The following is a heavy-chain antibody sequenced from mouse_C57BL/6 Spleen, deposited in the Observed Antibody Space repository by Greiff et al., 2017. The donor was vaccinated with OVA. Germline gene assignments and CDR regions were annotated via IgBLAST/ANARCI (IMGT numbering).Heavy chain of an antibody. J-gene: IGHJ3*01. CDR1: GYSITSGYY. V-gene: IGHV3-6*01. Sequence: EVQLQQSGPGLVKPSQSLSLTCSVTGYSITSGYYWNWIRQFPGNKLEWMGYISYDGSNNYNPSLKNRISITRDTSKNQFFLKLNSVTTEDTATYYCAREDYSNPAWFAYGGQGTLVTVSA. CDR2: ISYDGSN. D-gene: IGHD2-5*01. CDR3: AREDYSNPAWFAY.